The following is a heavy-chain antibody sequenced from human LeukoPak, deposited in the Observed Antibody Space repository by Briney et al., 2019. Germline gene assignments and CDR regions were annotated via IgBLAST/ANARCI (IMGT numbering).Heavy chain of an antibody. CDR3: AKGYYGDPEYFQH. V-gene: IGHV3-30*18. Sequence: GGSLRLSCAVSGFTFSSYSMNWVRQAPGKGLDWVSAISYDGKNIHYADSVKGRFTISRDNSKNTLYLQMNSLRADDTAVYYCAKGYYGDPEYFQHWGQGTLVTVSS. J-gene: IGHJ1*01. CDR2: ISYDGKNI. D-gene: IGHD4-17*01. CDR1: GFTFSSYS.